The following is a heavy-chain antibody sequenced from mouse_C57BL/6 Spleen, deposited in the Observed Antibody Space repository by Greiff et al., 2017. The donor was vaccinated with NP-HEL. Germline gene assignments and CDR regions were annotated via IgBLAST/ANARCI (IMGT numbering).Heavy chain of an antibody. J-gene: IGHJ3*01. D-gene: IGHD2-4*01. V-gene: IGHV1-52*01. Sequence: QVQLQQPGAELVRPGSSVKLSCKASGYTFTSYWMHWVKQRPIQGLEWIGNIDPSDSETHYNQKFKDKATLTVDTSSSTAYMQLSSLTSEDSAVYYCANDYGEDWFAYWGQGTLVTVSA. CDR1: GYTFTSYW. CDR2: IDPSDSET. CDR3: ANDYGEDWFAY.